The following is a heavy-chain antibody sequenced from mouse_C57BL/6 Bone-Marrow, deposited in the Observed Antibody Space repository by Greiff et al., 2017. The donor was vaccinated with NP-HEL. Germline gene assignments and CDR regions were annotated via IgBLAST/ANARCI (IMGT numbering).Heavy chain of an antibody. D-gene: IGHD1-1*01. V-gene: IGHV7-1*01. CDR1: GFTFSDFY. CDR2: SRNKANDYTT. CDR3: SRDADHYGFYAMDY. Sequence: EVQLVESGGGLVQSGRSLRLSCATSGFTFSDFYMEWVRQAPGKGLEWIAASRNKANDYTTEYSASVKGRFIVSMYTSQSILYLQMNALRAEDTSMYYCSRDADHYGFYAMDYWGQGTSVTVSS. J-gene: IGHJ4*01.